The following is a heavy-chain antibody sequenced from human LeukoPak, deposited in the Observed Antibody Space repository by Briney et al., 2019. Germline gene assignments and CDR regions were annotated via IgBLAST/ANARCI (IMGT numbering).Heavy chain of an antibody. CDR3: ARKLVIGVRGVHPKAPFDY. V-gene: IGHV4-59*01. J-gene: IGHJ4*02. CDR2: IYYSGST. D-gene: IGHD3-10*01. CDR1: GGSISSYY. Sequence: SETLSLTCIVSGGSISSYYWNWIRQPPGEGLEWIGYIYYSGSTKYNPSLKSRVTISVDKSKNQFSLKLRSVTAADTAVYYCARKLVIGVRGVHPKAPFDYWGQGTLVTVSS.